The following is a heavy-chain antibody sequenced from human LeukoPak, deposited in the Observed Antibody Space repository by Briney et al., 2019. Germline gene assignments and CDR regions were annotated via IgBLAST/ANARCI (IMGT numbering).Heavy chain of an antibody. CDR3: ARDLRHYDSSGYYYGLDY. D-gene: IGHD3-22*01. J-gene: IGHJ4*02. CDR1: GGTFSSYA. V-gene: IGHV1-69*04. CDR2: IIPILGIA. Sequence: SVKVSCKAPGGTFSSYAISWVRQAPGQGLEWMGRIIPILGIANYAQKFQGRVTITADKSTSTAYMELSSLRSEDTAVYYCARDLRHYDSSGYYYGLDYWGQGTLVTVSS.